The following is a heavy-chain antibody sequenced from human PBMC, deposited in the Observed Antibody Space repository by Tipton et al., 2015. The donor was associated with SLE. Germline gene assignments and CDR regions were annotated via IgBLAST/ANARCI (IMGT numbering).Heavy chain of an antibody. CDR2: ISSSNSYI. CDR3: VSVGGNWYFDY. Sequence: SLRLSCAASGFTFSSYWMSWVRQAPGKGLEWVSSISSSNSYIYYADSVKGRFTISRDNAKNSLYLQMNSLRAEDTAVYYCVSVGGNWYFDYWGQGTLVTVSS. V-gene: IGHV3-21*01. CDR1: GFTFSSYW. J-gene: IGHJ4*02. D-gene: IGHD4-23*01.